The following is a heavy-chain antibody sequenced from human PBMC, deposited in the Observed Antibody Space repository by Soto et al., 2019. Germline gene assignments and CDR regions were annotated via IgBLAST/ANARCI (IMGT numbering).Heavy chain of an antibody. J-gene: IGHJ4*02. Sequence: GGSLRLSCAASGFTFSSYAMSWVRQAPGKGLEWVSAISGSGGSTYYADSVKGRFTISRDNSKNTLYLQMNSLRAEDTAVYYCAKPDGVVISFGDLHYWGQGTLVTVSS. CDR2: ISGSGGST. CDR3: AKPDGVVISFGDLHY. V-gene: IGHV3-23*01. D-gene: IGHD3-3*01. CDR1: GFTFSSYA.